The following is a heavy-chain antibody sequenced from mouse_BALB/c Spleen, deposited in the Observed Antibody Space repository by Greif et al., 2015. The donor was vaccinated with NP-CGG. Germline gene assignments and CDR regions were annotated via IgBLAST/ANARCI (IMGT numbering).Heavy chain of an antibody. V-gene: IGHV5-9-3*01. CDR1: GFTFSSYA. J-gene: IGHJ2*01. CDR2: ISSGGSYT. D-gene: IGHD1-2*01. CDR3: ARPPTTASHFDY. Sequence: EVKLMESGGGLVKPGGSLKLPCAASGFTFSSYAMSWVRQTPEKRLEWVATISSGGSYTYYPDSVKGRFTISRDNAKNTLYLQMSSLRSEDTAMYYCARPPTTASHFDYWGQGTTLTVSS.